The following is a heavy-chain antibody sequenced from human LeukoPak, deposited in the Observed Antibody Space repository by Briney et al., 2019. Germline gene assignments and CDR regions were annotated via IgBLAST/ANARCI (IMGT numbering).Heavy chain of an antibody. Sequence: SETLSLTCTVSGGSISSGSYYWSWIRQPAGKGLEWIGRIYTSGSTNYNPSLKSRVTISVDTSKNQFSLKLSSVTAADTAVYYCARGNWKGFDYWGQGTLVTVSS. CDR1: GGSISSGSYY. CDR2: IYTSGST. CDR3: ARGNWKGFDY. J-gene: IGHJ4*02. V-gene: IGHV4-61*02. D-gene: IGHD1-1*01.